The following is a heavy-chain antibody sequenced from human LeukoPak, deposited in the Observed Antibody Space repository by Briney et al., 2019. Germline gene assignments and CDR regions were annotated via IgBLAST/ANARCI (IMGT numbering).Heavy chain of an antibody. CDR1: GGSISSSNW. V-gene: IGHV4-4*02. D-gene: IGHD6-13*01. CDR2: IYYSGST. Sequence: SETLSLTCAVSGGSISSSNWWSWVRQPPGKGLEWIGYIYYSGSTNYNPSLKSRVTISVDTSKNQFSLKLSSVTAADTAVYYCARHIPYSSSWYNWNAFDIWGQGTMVTVSS. CDR3: ARHIPYSSSWYNWNAFDI. J-gene: IGHJ3*02.